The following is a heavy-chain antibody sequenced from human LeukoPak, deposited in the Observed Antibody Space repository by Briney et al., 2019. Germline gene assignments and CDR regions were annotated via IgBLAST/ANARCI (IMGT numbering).Heavy chain of an antibody. CDR1: GYTFISYY. D-gene: IGHD2-2*01. V-gene: IGHV1-46*01. CDR2: INPRGGST. CDR3: ARANCSGISCPPDY. Sequence: ASVKVSCKASGYTFISYYMHWVRQAPGQGLEWMGIINPRGGSTSYHQKFQGRVTMTRDTSTSTVYMELSSLRSEDTAIYYCARANCSGISCPPDYWGQGTLVTVSS. J-gene: IGHJ4*02.